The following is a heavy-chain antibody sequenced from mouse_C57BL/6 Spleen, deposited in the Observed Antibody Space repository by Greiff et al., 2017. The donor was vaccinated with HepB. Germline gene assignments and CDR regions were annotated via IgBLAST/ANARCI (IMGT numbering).Heavy chain of an antibody. Sequence: QVQLQQPGAELVRPGSSVKLSCKASGYTFTSYWMHWVKQRPIQGLEWIGNIDPSDSETHYNQKFKDKATLTVDKSSSTAYMQLSSLTSEDSAVYYCARWDYDGGYYFDYWGQGTTLTVSS. J-gene: IGHJ2*01. CDR3: ARWDYDGGYYFDY. CDR1: GYTFTSYW. CDR2: IDPSDSET. D-gene: IGHD2-4*01. V-gene: IGHV1-52*01.